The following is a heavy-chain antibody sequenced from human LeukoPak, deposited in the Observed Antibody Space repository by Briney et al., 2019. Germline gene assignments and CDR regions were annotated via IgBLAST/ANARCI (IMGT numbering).Heavy chain of an antibody. CDR1: GFTFSNYA. Sequence: GGSLRLSCAASGFTFSNYAMSWVGQAPGRGLEWVPAISGSSGLTYYADSVKGRFTISRDNSKNTLFLQMNSLRAEDTAVYYCARRGESASYGDYRFDYWGQGTLVTVSS. CDR3: ARRGESASYGDYRFDY. D-gene: IGHD4-17*01. CDR2: ISGSSGLT. V-gene: IGHV3-23*01. J-gene: IGHJ4*02.